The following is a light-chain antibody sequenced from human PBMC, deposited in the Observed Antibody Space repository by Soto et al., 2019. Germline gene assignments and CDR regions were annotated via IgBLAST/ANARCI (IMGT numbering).Light chain of an antibody. Sequence: QSALTQPASVSGSPGQLITISCTGTSSDVGGYNYVSWYQQHPGKAPKLMIYDVSNRPSGVSNRFSGSKSGNTASLTISGLQAEDEADYYSSSYTSSSTVVFGGGTKVTVL. CDR1: SSDVGGYNY. V-gene: IGLV2-14*01. J-gene: IGLJ2*01. CDR3: SSYTSSSTVV. CDR2: DVS.